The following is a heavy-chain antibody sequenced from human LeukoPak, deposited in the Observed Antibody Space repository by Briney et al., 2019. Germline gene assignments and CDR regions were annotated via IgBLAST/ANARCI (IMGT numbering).Heavy chain of an antibody. CDR1: GFTVSNNY. CDR3: ATGYTSDWYGDY. J-gene: IGHJ4*02. D-gene: IGHD6-19*01. V-gene: IGHV3-66*01. Sequence: GSLRLSCAASGFTVSNNYMSWVRQAPGKGLEWVSIIYTFGTTYYADSVKGRFTISRDNSKNTLYLQMNSLRAGDTAVYYCATGYTSDWYGDYWGQGTQVTVSS. CDR2: IYTFGTT.